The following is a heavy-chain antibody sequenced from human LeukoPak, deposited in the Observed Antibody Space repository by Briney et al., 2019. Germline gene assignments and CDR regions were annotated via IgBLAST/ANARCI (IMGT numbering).Heavy chain of an antibody. CDR1: GGTFSSYA. Sequence: GASVKVSCKASGGTFSSYAISWVRQAPGQGLEWMGRIIPIFGIANYAQKFQGRVTITADKSTSTAYMELSSLRSEDTAVYYCALRYCSGGSCYSGAWFDPWGQGTLVTVSS. CDR2: IIPIFGIA. CDR3: ALRYCSGGSCYSGAWFDP. V-gene: IGHV1-69*04. D-gene: IGHD2-15*01. J-gene: IGHJ5*02.